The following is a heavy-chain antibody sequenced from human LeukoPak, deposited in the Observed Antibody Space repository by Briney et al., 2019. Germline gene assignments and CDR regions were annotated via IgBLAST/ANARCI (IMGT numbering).Heavy chain of an antibody. V-gene: IGHV4-39*01. CDR2: IYYSGST. J-gene: IGHJ6*03. CDR3: ASPRGLLYMDV. Sequence: PSETLSLTCTVSGVSISSSSYYWGWIRQPPGKGLEWIGSIYYSGSTYYNPSLKSRVTISVDTSKNQFSLKLSSVTAADTAVYYCASPRGLLYMDVWGKGTTVTVSS. CDR1: GVSISSSSYY. D-gene: IGHD3-10*01.